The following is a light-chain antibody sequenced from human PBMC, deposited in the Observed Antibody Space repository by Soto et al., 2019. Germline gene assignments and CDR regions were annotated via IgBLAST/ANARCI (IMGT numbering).Light chain of an antibody. Sequence: DIQMTQSPSSLSASAGDRVTITCRASQSISRYLNWYQQKPGRAPKLLIYAAFSLQSGVPSRFSGSGSGTDVTLTISSLQSEDFATHYCQQSYSWTFGQGTKVEIK. CDR2: AAF. V-gene: IGKV1-39*01. CDR3: QQSYSWT. CDR1: QSISRY. J-gene: IGKJ1*01.